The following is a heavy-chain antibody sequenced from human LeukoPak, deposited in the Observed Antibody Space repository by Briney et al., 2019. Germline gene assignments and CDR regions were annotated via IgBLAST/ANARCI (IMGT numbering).Heavy chain of an antibody. J-gene: IGHJ6*02. D-gene: IGHD2-15*01. CDR1: GYTFTSYG. CDR3: ARDRYCSGGSCYSVYYYYGMDV. Sequence: ASVKVSCKASGYTFTSYGISWVRQAPGQGLEWMGWISAYNGNTNYAQKLQGRVTMTTDTSTSTAYMELRSLRPDDTAVYYCARDRYCSGGSCYSVYYYYGMDVWGQGTTVTVSS. CDR2: ISAYNGNT. V-gene: IGHV1-18*01.